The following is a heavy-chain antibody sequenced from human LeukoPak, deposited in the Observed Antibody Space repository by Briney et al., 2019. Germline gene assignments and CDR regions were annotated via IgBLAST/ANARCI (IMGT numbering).Heavy chain of an antibody. J-gene: IGHJ4*02. V-gene: IGHV3-11*01. D-gene: IGHD2-2*01. CDR2: IGNSDSTI. CDR3: ARHQVVPFKRPFDY. CDR1: GFTFSDYF. Sequence: KPGGSLRLSCAASGFTFSDYFMSWIRQAPGRGLEWVSYIGNSDSTIYYADSVKGRFTISRDSAKNSLYLQMNSLRAEDTAVYYCARHQVVPFKRPFDYWGQGTLVTVSS.